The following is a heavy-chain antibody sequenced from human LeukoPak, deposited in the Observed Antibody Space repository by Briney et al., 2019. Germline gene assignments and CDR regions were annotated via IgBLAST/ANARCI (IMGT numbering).Heavy chain of an antibody. D-gene: IGHD1-26*01. CDR3: ARDYSMTHAFDI. V-gene: IGHV4-59*01. CDR1: GGSMSDYY. J-gene: IGHJ3*02. CDR2: IYSTGST. Sequence: SETLSLXCTVSGGSMSDYYWSWSRLPPGKGLEWIGYIYSTGSTNYNPSLKSRVTISVDTSKDQFSLKLSSVTAADTALYYCARDYSMTHAFDIWGQGTLVTVSS.